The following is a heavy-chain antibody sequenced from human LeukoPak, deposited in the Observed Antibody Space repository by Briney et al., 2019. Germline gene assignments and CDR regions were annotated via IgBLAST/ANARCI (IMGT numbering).Heavy chain of an antibody. CDR1: GFTFSSYS. Sequence: QTGGSLRLSCAASGFTFSSYSMNWVRQAPGKGLEWVSAISGSGGSTYYADSVKGRFTISRDNSKNTLYLQMNSLRAEDTAVYYCAKHSGQGDSSSWSYYFDYWGQGTLVTVSS. CDR3: AKHSGQGDSSSWSYYFDY. V-gene: IGHV3-23*01. CDR2: ISGSGGST. D-gene: IGHD6-13*01. J-gene: IGHJ4*02.